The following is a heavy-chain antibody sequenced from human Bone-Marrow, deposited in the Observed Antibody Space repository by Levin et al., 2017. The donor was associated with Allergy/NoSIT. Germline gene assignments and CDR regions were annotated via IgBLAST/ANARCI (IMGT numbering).Heavy chain of an antibody. J-gene: IGHJ4*02. D-gene: IGHD1-26*01. CDR1: GDFLNRSPYF. Sequence: SQTLSLTCSVSGDFLNRSPYFWGWVRQPPGKGLEWMGNIFKSGTTQNNPSLKSRVTISIDTSKNHFSLNLTSVTAADTALYYCARRRGSYFDSWGQGILVTVCS. V-gene: IGHV4-39*02. CDR3: ARRRGSYFDS. CDR2: IFKSGTT.